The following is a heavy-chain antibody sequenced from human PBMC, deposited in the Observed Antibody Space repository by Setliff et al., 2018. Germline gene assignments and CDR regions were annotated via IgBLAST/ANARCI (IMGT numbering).Heavy chain of an antibody. Sequence: GGSLRLSCVGSGFSFSTYDLNWVRQTPGKGLEWVSAINHSGGSTYYADPVKGRFTISRDNSKNTLYLQMNSLRAEDTAVYYCAKDDAGYCSGGSCYAPFDYWGQGTLVTVSS. CDR3: AKDDAGYCSGGSCYAPFDY. V-gene: IGHV3-23*01. CDR2: INHSGGST. D-gene: IGHD2-15*01. CDR1: GFSFSTYD. J-gene: IGHJ4*02.